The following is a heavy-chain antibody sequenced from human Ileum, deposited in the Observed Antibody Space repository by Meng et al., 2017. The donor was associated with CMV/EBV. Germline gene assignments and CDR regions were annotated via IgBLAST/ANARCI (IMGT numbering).Heavy chain of an antibody. J-gene: IGHJ4*02. CDR3: TGGATNY. CDR2: ISSKAYGGTT. CDR1: GFTFGDYA. D-gene: IGHD3-16*01. V-gene: IGHV3-49*04. Sequence: GEPLKISCTASGFTFGDYAMGWVRQAPGKGLEWVGFISSKAYGGTTEYAASVKGRFTISRDDSKSIAYLQMNSLKIEDTAVYYCTGGATNYWGQGTLVTVSS.